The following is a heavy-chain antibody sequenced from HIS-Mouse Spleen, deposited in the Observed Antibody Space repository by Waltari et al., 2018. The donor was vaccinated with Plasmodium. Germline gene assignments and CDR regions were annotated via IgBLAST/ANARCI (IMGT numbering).Heavy chain of an antibody. Sequence: EVQLVESGGGLVQPGGSLRLSCAASGFTVSSNSMHWVRQAPGKGLEWVSVIYSGGSTYYADSVKGRFTISRDNSKNTLYLQMNSLRAEDTAVYYCATPRVGGSYFDYWGQGTLVTVSS. CDR3: ATPRVGGSYFDY. D-gene: IGHD1-26*01. V-gene: IGHV3-66*01. CDR2: IYSGGST. J-gene: IGHJ4*02. CDR1: GFTVSSNS.